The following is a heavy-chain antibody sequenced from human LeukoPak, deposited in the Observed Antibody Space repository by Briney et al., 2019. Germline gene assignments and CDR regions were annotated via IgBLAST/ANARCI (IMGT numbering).Heavy chain of an antibody. CDR3: AKDWGEYFDYVWGSFTSFDF. CDR2: INQDGSER. V-gene: IGHV3-7*01. J-gene: IGHJ4*02. CDR1: GFTFSNYW. D-gene: IGHD3-16*01. Sequence: PGGSLRLSCAASGFTFSNYWMSWVRQAPGKGLEWVANINQDGSERYYVDSVKGRFSISRDNAKKSLYLQMNSLRAEDSAVYYCAKDWGEYFDYVWGSFTSFDFWGQGTLVTVSS.